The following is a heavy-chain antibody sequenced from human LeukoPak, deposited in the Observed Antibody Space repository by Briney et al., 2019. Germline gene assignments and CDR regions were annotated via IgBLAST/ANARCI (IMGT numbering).Heavy chain of an antibody. Sequence: PSETLSLTCAVSGGSISSSNWWSWVRQPPGKGLEWIGYIYYSGSTNYNPSLKSRVTISVDTSKNQFSLKLSSVTAADTAVYYCARGGDILTGYYLYYFDYWGQGTLVTVSS. CDR3: ARGGDILTGYYLYYFDY. D-gene: IGHD3-9*01. V-gene: IGHV4-4*02. CDR1: GGSISSSNW. J-gene: IGHJ4*02. CDR2: IYYSGST.